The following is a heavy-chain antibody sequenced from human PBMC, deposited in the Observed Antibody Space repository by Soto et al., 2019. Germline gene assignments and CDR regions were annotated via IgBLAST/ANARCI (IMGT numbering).Heavy chain of an antibody. J-gene: IGHJ2*01. Sequence: PGGSLRLSCVASGFIFSDYAMTWVRQAPGKGLQWVATISASGGNIEYADSLKGRFTISRDNSKNSVYLQLSGLIADDTAVHYCAKVAGGLGYFDLWGRGTLVTVSS. D-gene: IGHD3-16*01. CDR2: ISASGGNI. CDR1: GFIFSDYA. CDR3: AKVAGGLGYFDL. V-gene: IGHV3-23*01.